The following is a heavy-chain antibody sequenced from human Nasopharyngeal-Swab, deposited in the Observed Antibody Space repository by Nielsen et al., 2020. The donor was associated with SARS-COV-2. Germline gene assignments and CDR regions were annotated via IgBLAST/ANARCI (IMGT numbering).Heavy chain of an antibody. CDR3: ARDLTGGIYYYDSSGYDY. J-gene: IGHJ4*02. Sequence: GGSLRLSCAASGFTFSSYEMNWVRQAPGKGLEWVSYISSSGSTIYYADSVKGRFTISRDNAKNSLYLQMNSLRAEDTAVYYCARDLTGGIYYYDSSGYDYWGQGTLVTVSS. CDR2: ISSSGSTI. D-gene: IGHD3-22*01. CDR1: GFTFSSYE. V-gene: IGHV3-48*03.